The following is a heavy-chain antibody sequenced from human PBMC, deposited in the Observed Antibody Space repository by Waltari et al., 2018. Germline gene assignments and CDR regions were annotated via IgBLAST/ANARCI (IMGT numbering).Heavy chain of an antibody. CDR2: INWSGSGV. D-gene: IGHD1-20*01. CDR3: VRSSSRYNWNLAEGAFDI. CDR1: GFKFVDNA. V-gene: IGHV3-9*01. J-gene: IGHJ3*02. Sequence: QLVDSGGGLVQPGRSLRLPCAVSGFKFVDNAMHLVRQTPGKGLEWVSGINWSGSGVEYVDSVKGRFTISRDNDKNRLYLQMNSLRVDDTALYYCVRSSSRYNWNLAEGAFDIWGQGTLVTVSS.